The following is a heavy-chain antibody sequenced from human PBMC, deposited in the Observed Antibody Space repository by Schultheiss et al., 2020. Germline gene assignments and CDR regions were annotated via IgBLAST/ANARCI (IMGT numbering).Heavy chain of an antibody. Sequence: SETLSLTCAVQGGSFSNYYWTWIRQTPGKGLEWIGEINHIGRTNYSPSLKSRVTISVDPSERQFSLKLSSVTAADTAVYFCAREWSSGYYSDYWGQGTRGIVSS. CDR3: AREWSSGYYSDY. J-gene: IGHJ4*02. CDR2: INHIGRT. V-gene: IGHV4-34*01. D-gene: IGHD3-22*01. CDR1: GGSFSNYY.